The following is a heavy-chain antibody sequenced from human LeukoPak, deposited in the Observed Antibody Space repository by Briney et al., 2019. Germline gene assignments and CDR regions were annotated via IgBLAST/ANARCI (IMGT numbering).Heavy chain of an antibody. CDR3: VRDGPSWGLL. J-gene: IGHJ4*02. V-gene: IGHV4-4*07. D-gene: IGHD7-27*01. Sequence: SETLSLTCTVSGGSIGTYYWSWIRQPAGKGLEWIGRIFTTGGANYNPSLKSRVTMSLDTSKNLFSLKLNSVTAADTAVYYCVRDGPSWGLLWGQGALVAVSS. CDR1: GGSIGTYY. CDR2: IFTTGGA.